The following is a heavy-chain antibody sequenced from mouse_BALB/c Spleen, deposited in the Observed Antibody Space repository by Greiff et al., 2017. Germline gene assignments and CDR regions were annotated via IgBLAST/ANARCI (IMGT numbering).Heavy chain of an antibody. Sequence: EVKVEESGGGLVQPGGSMKLSCVASGFTFSNYWMNWVRQSPEKGLEWVAEIRLKSNNYATHYAESVKGRFTISRDDSKSSVYLQMNNLRAEDTGIYYCTSHDGPYAMDYWGQGTSVTVSS. CDR1: GFTFSNYW. CDR2: IRLKSNNYAT. CDR3: TSHDGPYAMDY. V-gene: IGHV6-6*02. J-gene: IGHJ4*01. D-gene: IGHD2-3*01.